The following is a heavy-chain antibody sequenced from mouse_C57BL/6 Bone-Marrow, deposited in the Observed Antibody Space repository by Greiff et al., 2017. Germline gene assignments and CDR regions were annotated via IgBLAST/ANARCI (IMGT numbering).Heavy chain of an antibody. Sequence: QVQLQQSGPGLVQPSQSLSITCTVSGFSLTSYGVHWVRQSPGQGLEWLGVIWRGGSTDYNAAFMSRLGITKDNSKSQVVFKMNSLQADDTARYYGDKMYYYGSSQGYFDVWGTGTTVTVSS. CDR1: GFSLTSYG. J-gene: IGHJ1*03. V-gene: IGHV2-5*01. CDR2: IWRGGST. CDR3: DKMYYYGSSQGYFDV. D-gene: IGHD1-1*01.